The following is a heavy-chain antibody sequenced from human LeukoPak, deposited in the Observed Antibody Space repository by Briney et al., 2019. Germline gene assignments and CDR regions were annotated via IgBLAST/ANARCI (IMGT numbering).Heavy chain of an antibody. CDR3: AKDIRVYCYYGMDV. Sequence: GGSLRLSCAASGFTFDDYAMHWVRQAPGKGLEWVSGISWNSGSIGYADSVKGRFTISRDNAKNSLYLQMNSLRAEDTALYYCAKDIRVYCYYGMDVWGQGTTVTVSS. J-gene: IGHJ6*02. CDR1: GFTFDDYA. V-gene: IGHV3-9*01. CDR2: ISWNSGSI.